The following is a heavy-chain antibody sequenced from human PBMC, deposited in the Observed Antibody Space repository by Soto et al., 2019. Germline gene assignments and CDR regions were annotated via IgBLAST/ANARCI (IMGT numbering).Heavy chain of an antibody. CDR1: GFSFTNIW. J-gene: IGHJ5*02. Sequence: EVQLVESGGGLVQPGGSLRLSCAASGFSFTNIWMNWVRQAPGKGLVWVSRINADGSMTGDADSVRGRFTISRDNAKNYLYLIMNRLGDEATAVYDWVPGYRWGRGTLVTVSS. V-gene: IGHV3-74*01. D-gene: IGHD2-2*01. CDR3: VPGYR. CDR2: INADGSMT.